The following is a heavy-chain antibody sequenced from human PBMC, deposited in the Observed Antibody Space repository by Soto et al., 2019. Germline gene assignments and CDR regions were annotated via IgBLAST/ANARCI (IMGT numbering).Heavy chain of an antibody. CDR1: GGYISSGDYY. V-gene: IGHV4-30-4*01. J-gene: IGHJ5*02. D-gene: IGHD6-6*01. CDR3: ARERPDGARLDP. CDR2: IYHSGST. Sequence: QVQLQESGPGLVKPSQTRSLTCTVSGGYISSGDYYWSWIRQPPGKGLEWIGYIYHSGSTYYNPSLKSRVTISVDTSKNQFSLKLSSVTAADTAVYYCARERPDGARLDPWGQGTLVTVSS.